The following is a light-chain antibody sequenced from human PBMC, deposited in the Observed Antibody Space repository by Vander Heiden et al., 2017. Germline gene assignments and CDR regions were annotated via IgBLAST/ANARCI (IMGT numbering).Light chain of an antibody. J-gene: IGKJ5*01. V-gene: IGKV1-39*01. CDR2: AAS. Sequence: DIQMTQSPSSLSASVGDRVTITCRASQSISTFLNWYQQKPGKAPKLLIYAASSLQSGVPSRFSGSGSGTDFTLTFSSLQPEDFATYYCQQSYRPPITFGQGTRLEIK. CDR3: QQSYRPPIT. CDR1: QSISTF.